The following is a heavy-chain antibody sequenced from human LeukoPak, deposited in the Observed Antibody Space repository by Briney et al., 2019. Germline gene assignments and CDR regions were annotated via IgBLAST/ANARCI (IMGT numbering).Heavy chain of an antibody. V-gene: IGHV1-69*01. CDR2: IIPIFGTA. Sequence: ASVKVSCKASGGTLSSYAISWVRQAPGQGLEWMGGIIPIFGTANYAQKFQGRVTITADESTSTAYMELSSLRSEDTAVYYCAIDGIVGATTEAAYDYWGQGTLVTVSS. D-gene: IGHD1-26*01. CDR3: AIDGIVGATTEAAYDY. CDR1: GGTLSSYA. J-gene: IGHJ4*02.